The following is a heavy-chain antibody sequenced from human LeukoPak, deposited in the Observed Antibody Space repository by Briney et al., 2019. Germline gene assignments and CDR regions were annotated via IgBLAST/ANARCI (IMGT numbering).Heavy chain of an antibody. V-gene: IGHV4-4*02. D-gene: IGHD5-18*01. CDR2: IYHSGST. CDR1: GGSISSSNW. Sequence: PSETLSLTCAVSGGSISSSNWWSWVRQPPGKGLEWIGEIYHSGSTNYNPSLKSRVTISVDKSKNQFSLKLSSVTAADTAVYYCAAAMDPYYYYGMDVWGQGTTVTVSS. CDR3: AAAMDPYYYYGMDV. J-gene: IGHJ6*02.